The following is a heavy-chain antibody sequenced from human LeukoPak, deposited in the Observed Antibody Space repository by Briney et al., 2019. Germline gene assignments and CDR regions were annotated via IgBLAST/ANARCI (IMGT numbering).Heavy chain of an antibody. D-gene: IGHD5-24*01. CDR3: ARLGGRDGYIGLDY. J-gene: IGHJ4*02. V-gene: IGHV4-38-2*01. CDR2: IYNSGST. Sequence: PSETLSLTCAVSGYSISSGYYWGWIRQPPGKGLEWIGSIYNSGSTYYNPSLKSRVTISVDTSKNQFSLKLSSVTAADTAVYYCARLGGRDGYIGLDYWGQGTLVTVSS. CDR1: GYSISSGYY.